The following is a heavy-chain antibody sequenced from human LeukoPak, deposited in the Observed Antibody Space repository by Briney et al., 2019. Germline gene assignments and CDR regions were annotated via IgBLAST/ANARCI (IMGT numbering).Heavy chain of an antibody. V-gene: IGHV4-34*01. J-gene: IGHJ2*01. D-gene: IGHD3-22*01. CDR2: INHSGST. CDR3: ARGRDIGGYFRESPHYYFDL. Sequence: SETLSLTCAVYGGSFSGYYWSWIRQPPGKGLEWIGEINHSGSTNYNPSLKSRVTISVDTSKNQFSLKLSSVTAADTAVYYCARGRDIGGYFRESPHYYFDLWGRGTLVTVSS. CDR1: GGSFSGYY.